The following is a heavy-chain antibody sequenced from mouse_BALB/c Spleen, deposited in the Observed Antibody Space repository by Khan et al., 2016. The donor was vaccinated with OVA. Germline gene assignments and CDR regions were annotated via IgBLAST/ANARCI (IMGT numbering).Heavy chain of an antibody. Sequence: VQLQESGPGLVAPSQSLSIRCTVSGWSLTNYGVSWVRQPPGKGLEWLGVISGDGSTSYHSVLKSRLTINKDNSKSQVFVQLNSLHPDDTATYFCAIICYGDDWFACWGRWTLVTGAA. CDR3: AIICYGDDWFAC. CDR2: ISGDGST. D-gene: IGHD2-13*01. J-gene: IGHJ3*01. V-gene: IGHV2-3*01. CDR1: GWSLTNYG.